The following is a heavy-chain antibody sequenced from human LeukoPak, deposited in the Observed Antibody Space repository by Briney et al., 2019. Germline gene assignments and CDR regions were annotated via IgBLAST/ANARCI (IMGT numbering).Heavy chain of an antibody. CDR3: ARDGGSLVEGDWLLWAFDI. CDR1: GGSISSSSYY. Sequence: SETLSLTCTVSGGSISSSSYYWGWIRQPPGKGLEWIGSIYYSGSTYYNPSLKSRVTISVDTSKNQFSLKLSSVTAADTAVYYCARDGGSLVEGDWLLWAFDIWGQGTMVTVSS. CDR2: IYYSGST. D-gene: IGHD3-9*01. J-gene: IGHJ3*02. V-gene: IGHV4-39*07.